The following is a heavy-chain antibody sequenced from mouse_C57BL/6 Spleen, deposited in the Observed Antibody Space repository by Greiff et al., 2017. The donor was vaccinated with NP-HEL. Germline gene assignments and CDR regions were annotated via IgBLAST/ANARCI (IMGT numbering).Heavy chain of an antibody. CDR2: IHPTSGST. V-gene: IGHV1-64*01. J-gene: IGHJ2*01. Sequence: VQLQQPGAELVKPGASVKLSCKASGYTFTSYWMHWVKQRPGHGLEWIGMIHPTSGSTNYNEKFKSKATLTVDKSSSTAYMQLSSLTSEDSAVYYCGRDYYGGSDYWGQGTTLTVSS. CDR1: GYTFTSYW. D-gene: IGHD1-1*01. CDR3: GRDYYGGSDY.